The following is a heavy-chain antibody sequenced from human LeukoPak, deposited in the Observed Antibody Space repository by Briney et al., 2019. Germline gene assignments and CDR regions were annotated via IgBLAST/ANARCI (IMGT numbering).Heavy chain of an antibody. V-gene: IGHV3-23*01. CDR1: GFTFSSYA. D-gene: IGHD6-19*01. CDR2: ISGSGDT. J-gene: IGHJ4*02. Sequence: GGSLRLSCAASGFTFSSYAMGWVRQAPGKGLEWVSAISGSGDTYYADSVNGRFTISRDNAKSSLYLQMNSLRAEDTAVYYCARGGISGWYDYWGQGTLVTVSS. CDR3: ARGGISGWYDY.